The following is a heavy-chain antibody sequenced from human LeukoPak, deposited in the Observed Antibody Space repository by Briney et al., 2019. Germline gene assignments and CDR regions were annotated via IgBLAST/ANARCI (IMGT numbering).Heavy chain of an antibody. J-gene: IGHJ4*02. CDR1: GFTVSDNN. V-gene: IGHV3-53*01. CDR3: VRVHGGGY. CDR2: LHRDGSV. Sequence: GGSLRLSCAASGFTVSDNNMIWVRQAPGKGLEWVSTLHRDGSVRYADSVNGRFTISRDDSKDTLSLQMSSLRDEDTAVYYCVRVHGGGYWGQGTLVTVSS. D-gene: IGHD3-16*01.